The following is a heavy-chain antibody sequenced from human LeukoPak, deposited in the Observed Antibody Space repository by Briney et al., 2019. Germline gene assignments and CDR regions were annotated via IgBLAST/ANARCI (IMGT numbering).Heavy chain of an antibody. CDR3: ARAHWSHQLDY. CDR1: GGSFSGYY. CDR2: INHSGST. D-gene: IGHD2-2*01. V-gene: IGHV4-34*01. Sequence: PSETLSLTCAVYGGSFSGYYWSWIRQPPGKGLEWIGEINHSGSTNYTPSLKSRVTISVDTSKNQFSLKLSSVTAADTAVYYCARAHWSHQLDYWGQGTLVTVSS. J-gene: IGHJ4*02.